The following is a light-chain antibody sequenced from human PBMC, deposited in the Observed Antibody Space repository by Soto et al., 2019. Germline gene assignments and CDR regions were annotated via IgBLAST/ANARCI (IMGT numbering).Light chain of an antibody. CDR3: QQSSSTHWT. CDR2: AAS. CDR1: QSISGY. Sequence: DIQMTQSPFSLSASVGDRVTIACRASQSISGYLNWYQQKPGKAPKLLIYAASGLQGGVPSRFSGSGSETDFSLTISSLQPEDFATYYCQQSSSTHWTFGQGTKVEIK. V-gene: IGKV1-39*01. J-gene: IGKJ1*01.